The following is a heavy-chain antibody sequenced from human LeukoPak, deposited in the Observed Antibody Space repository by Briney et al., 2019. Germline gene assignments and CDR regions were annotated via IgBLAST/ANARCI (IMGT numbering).Heavy chain of an antibody. CDR1: GGSISSYY. V-gene: IGHV4-4*07. CDR3: ARGLSYYDIREVYFDY. CDR2: IYTSGST. D-gene: IGHD3-9*01. J-gene: IGHJ4*02. Sequence: PSETLSLTCTVSGGSISSYYWSWIRQPAGKGLEWIGRIYTSGSTNYNPSLKSRVTMSVDTSKNQFSLKLSSVTAADTAVYYCARGLSYYDIREVYFDYWGQGTLVTVSS.